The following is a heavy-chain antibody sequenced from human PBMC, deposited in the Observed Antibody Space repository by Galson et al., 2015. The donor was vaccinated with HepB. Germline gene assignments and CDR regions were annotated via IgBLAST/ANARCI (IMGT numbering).Heavy chain of an antibody. V-gene: IGHV4-59*01. D-gene: IGHD2-15*01. CDR3: ARGASSKFDS. CDR1: GGSISSYH. CDR2: IYSSGTT. Sequence: ETLSLTCTVSGGSISSYHWSWIRQPPVKGLEWIGYIYSSGTTNYNPSLKSRLTMSVDTSKNQFSLKLRSVTAADTAVYYCARGASSKFDSWGQGTLVTVSS. J-gene: IGHJ4*02.